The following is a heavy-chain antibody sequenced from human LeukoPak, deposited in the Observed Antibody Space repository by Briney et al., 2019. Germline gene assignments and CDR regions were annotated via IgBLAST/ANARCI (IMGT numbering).Heavy chain of an antibody. V-gene: IGHV3-48*01. CDR3: AREEYSSGWYENWFDP. D-gene: IGHD6-19*01. J-gene: IGHJ5*02. CDR2: ISSSTRRI. Sequence: GGSLRLSCAASGFNFSSYSLNWVRQAPGKGLEWVSYISSSTRRIYYADSVKGRFTISRDNSKNTLYLQMNSLRAEDTAVYYCAREEYSSGWYENWFDPWGQGTLVTVSS. CDR1: GFNFSSYS.